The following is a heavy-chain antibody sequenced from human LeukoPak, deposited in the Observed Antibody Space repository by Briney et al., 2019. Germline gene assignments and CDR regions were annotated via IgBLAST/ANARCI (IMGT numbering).Heavy chain of an antibody. D-gene: IGHD3-16*02. CDR3: ANELSLAY. Sequence: GGSLRLSCAASGFIISTHGMHWVRQAPGKGLEWVAVVSYDGSEKYYADSVKGRFTISRDNSKNTLYLQMNSLRPEDTAVYYCANELSLAYWGQGTLVTVSS. V-gene: IGHV3-30*18. CDR2: VSYDGSEK. CDR1: GFIISTHG. J-gene: IGHJ4*02.